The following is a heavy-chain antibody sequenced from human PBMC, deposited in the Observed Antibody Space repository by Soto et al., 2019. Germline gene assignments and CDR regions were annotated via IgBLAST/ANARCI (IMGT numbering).Heavy chain of an antibody. V-gene: IGHV2-5*01. J-gene: IGHJ4*02. D-gene: IGHD6-19*01. CDR1: GFSLSTSGLG. CDR2: IYWNDDK. CDR3: AHRPSGWYLFDY. Sequence: QITLKESGPTLVRPTQTLTLTCTFSGFSLSTSGLGVGWIRQPPGKALEWLALIYWNDDKRYSPSLKARLTLTKHTSKNQVVLTMTNMDPVDTATYYCAHRPSGWYLFDYWGQGTLVTVSS.